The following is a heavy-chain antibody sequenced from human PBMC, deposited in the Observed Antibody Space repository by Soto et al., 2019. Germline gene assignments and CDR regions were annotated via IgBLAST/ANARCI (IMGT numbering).Heavy chain of an antibody. J-gene: IGHJ6*02. CDR3: ARESGDYPYHYYYGMDV. CDR1: GFTFSSYA. Sequence: QVQLVESGGGVVQPGRSLRLSCAASGFTFSSYAMHWVRQAPGKGLEWVAVISYDGSNKYYADSVKGRFTISRDNSKNTLYLQMNSLRAEDTAVYYCARESGDYPYHYYYGMDVWGQGTTVTVSS. CDR2: ISYDGSNK. D-gene: IGHD4-17*01. V-gene: IGHV3-30-3*01.